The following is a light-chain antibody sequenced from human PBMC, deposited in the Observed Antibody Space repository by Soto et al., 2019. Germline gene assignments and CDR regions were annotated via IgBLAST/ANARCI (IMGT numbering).Light chain of an antibody. CDR3: QQYNNWPLL. V-gene: IGKV3-15*01. CDR1: QSVSSK. CDR2: GAS. Sequence: EIVMTQSPATLSVSPGERVTLSCRASQSVSSKLAWYQQKSGQAPRLLIYGASTRATGIPARFSGSGSGTEFTLTISSLQSEDFAVYYCQQYNNWPLLFGQGTKLEIK. J-gene: IGKJ2*01.